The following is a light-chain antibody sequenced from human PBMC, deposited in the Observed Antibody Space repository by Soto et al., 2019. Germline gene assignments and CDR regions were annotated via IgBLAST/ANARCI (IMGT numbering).Light chain of an antibody. CDR3: QQRDIWPWT. J-gene: IGKJ1*01. Sequence: EIVLTQSVATLSLSPGERATLSCRASQSVSSYLAWYQQKPGQAPRLLIYDASTRATGIPARFSGSGSGTDFTLTISSLEPEDFAVYYCQQRDIWPWTFGQGTKVDIK. V-gene: IGKV3-11*01. CDR2: DAS. CDR1: QSVSSY.